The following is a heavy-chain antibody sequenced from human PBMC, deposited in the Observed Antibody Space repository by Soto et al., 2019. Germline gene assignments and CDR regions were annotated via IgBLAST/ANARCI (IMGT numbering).Heavy chain of an antibody. Sequence: GESLKISCKGSGYNFANYWIGWVRQMPGKGLEWMGIIYPGNSDTRYSPSFQGQVTISADTSISTAYLEWSSLKASDTAIYYCARRVYDVVLVKNYWGQGTLVTVSS. V-gene: IGHV5-51*01. CDR3: ARRVYDVVLVKNY. CDR1: GYNFANYW. D-gene: IGHD2-8*01. CDR2: IYPGNSDT. J-gene: IGHJ4*02.